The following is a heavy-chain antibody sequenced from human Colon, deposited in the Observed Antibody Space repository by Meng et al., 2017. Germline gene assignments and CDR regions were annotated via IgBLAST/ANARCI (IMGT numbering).Heavy chain of an antibody. CDR3: ARATYYDILTGYSAKYYFDY. J-gene: IGHJ4*02. Sequence: GGSLRLSCAASGFTFSSYSMNWVRQAPGKGLEWVSSISSSSSYMYYADSVKGRFTISRDNAKNSLYLQMNSLRAEDTAVYYCARATYYDILTGYSAKYYFDYWGQGTLVTVSS. V-gene: IGHV3-21*01. D-gene: IGHD3-9*01. CDR1: GFTFSSYS. CDR2: ISSSSSYM.